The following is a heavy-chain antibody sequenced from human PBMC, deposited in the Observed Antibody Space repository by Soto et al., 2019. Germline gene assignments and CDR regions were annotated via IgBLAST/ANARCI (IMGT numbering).Heavy chain of an antibody. CDR2: IYYSGST. J-gene: IGHJ4*02. Sequence: SETLSLTCTVSGGSISSGGYYWSWIRQHPGKGLEWIGYIYYSGSTNYNPSLKSRVTISVDTSKNQFSLKLSSVTAADTAVYYCARSLEGHPLDYWGQGTLVTVSS. CDR1: GGSISSGGYY. V-gene: IGHV4-61*08. CDR3: ARSLEGHPLDY.